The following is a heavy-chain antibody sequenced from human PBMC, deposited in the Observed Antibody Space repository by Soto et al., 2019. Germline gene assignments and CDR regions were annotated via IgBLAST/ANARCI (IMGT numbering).Heavy chain of an antibody. D-gene: IGHD6-19*01. J-gene: IGHJ5*02. CDR3: AGGSGWISDT. V-gene: IGHV3-7*05. CDR2: IKDNGGDE. CDR1: GFTFSPYW. Sequence: EVQLVESGGGLVQPGGSLRLSCAASGFTFSPYWMGWVRQAPGKGREWVAIIKDNGGDELYLEAVRGRFTISRDNAKKSLYLAMDSLRVEATAVYYCAGGSGWISDTWGQGTLVTVSS.